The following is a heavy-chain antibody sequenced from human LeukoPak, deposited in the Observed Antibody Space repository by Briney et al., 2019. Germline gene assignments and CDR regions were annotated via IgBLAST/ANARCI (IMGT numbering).Heavy chain of an antibody. V-gene: IGHV3-11*01. D-gene: IGHD3-16*01. CDR1: GFSFSDHH. J-gene: IGHJ4*02. CDR3: ARYVLLMDY. CDR2: ISRDGNII. Sequence: GGSLRLSCAASGFSFSDHHMSWVRQVPGKGLEWLAYISRDGNIIVYADSVKGRFTISRDNAKQSVYLELKSLRPEDTAVYYCARYVLLMDYWGQGTLVTVSS.